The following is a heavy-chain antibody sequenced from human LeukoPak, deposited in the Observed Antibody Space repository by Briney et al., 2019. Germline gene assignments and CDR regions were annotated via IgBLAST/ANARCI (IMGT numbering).Heavy chain of an antibody. D-gene: IGHD4-17*01. CDR1: GYSISSGYY. CDR2: IYHSGTT. J-gene: IGHJ2*01. V-gene: IGHV4-38-2*02. Sequence: SETLSLTCTVSGYSISSGYYWGWIRQPPGKGLEWIGSIYHSGTTYYKSSLKSRVTISVDTSKNQFSLKLSSVTAADTAVYYWGRDPYGDYGTILHFDLWGRGTLVTVSS. CDR3: GRDPYGDYGTILHFDL.